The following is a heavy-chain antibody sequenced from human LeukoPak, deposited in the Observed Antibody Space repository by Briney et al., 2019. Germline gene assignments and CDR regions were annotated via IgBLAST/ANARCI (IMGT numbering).Heavy chain of an antibody. J-gene: IGHJ4*02. CDR3: ARVKAGGLWSGGYTSYYFDY. CDR2: ISAYNGNT. V-gene: IGHV1-18*01. CDR1: GYTFTSYG. D-gene: IGHD3-10*01. Sequence: ASVKVSCKASGYTFTSYGISWVRQAPGQGLEWMGWISAYNGNTNYAQKLQGRVTMTTDTSTSTAYMELRSLRSDDTAVYYCARVKAGGLWSGGYTSYYFDYWGQGTLVTVSS.